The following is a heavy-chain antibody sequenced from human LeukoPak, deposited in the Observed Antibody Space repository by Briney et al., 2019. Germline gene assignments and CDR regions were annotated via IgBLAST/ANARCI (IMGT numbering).Heavy chain of an antibody. CDR3: AKDQGLYND. J-gene: IGHJ4*02. CDR1: GVTFSSYA. D-gene: IGHD1-14*01. CDR2: ISGSGGST. Sequence: GGSLSLSCAASGVTFSSYAKSWVCQAPGPGLERVSAISGSGGSTYYADSVKGRFTISRDNSKNTLYLQMNSLRAEDTAVYYCAKDQGLYNDWGQGTLVTVSS. V-gene: IGHV3-23*01.